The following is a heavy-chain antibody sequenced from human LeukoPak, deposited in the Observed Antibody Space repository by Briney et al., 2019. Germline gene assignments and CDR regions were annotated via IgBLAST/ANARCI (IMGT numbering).Heavy chain of an antibody. J-gene: IGHJ4*02. Sequence: GGSLRLSCAASGFIFSSYEMNWVRQAPGKGLEWVSYISSSGSTIYYADSVKGRFTISRDNSKNTLYLQMSSLRAEDTAVYYCARDRGVAAHLDYWGQGTLVTVSS. CDR3: ARDRGVAAHLDY. CDR2: ISSSGSTI. D-gene: IGHD5-12*01. V-gene: IGHV3-48*03. CDR1: GFIFSSYE.